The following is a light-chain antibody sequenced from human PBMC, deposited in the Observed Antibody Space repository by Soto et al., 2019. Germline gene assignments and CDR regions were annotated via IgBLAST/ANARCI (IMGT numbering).Light chain of an antibody. Sequence: EIVMTQSPATLSVSPGQRATLSCRASQSVSSNLAWYQQKPGQAPRLLIYGASTRATGIPARFSGSGSGTEFTLTISGLQSEDFAVYSCQQYNSWPTFGQGTKVDIK. CDR2: GAS. V-gene: IGKV3-15*01. CDR1: QSVSSN. J-gene: IGKJ1*01. CDR3: QQYNSWPT.